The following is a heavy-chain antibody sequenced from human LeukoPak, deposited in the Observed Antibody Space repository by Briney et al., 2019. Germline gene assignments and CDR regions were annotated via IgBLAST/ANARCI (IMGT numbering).Heavy chain of an antibody. CDR3: AKSDGYGLIDY. CDR2: IYHTGST. Sequence: SETLSLTCAVSGASISGSGYYWGWIRQPPGMEVQWIGNIYHTGSTYYNASLQSRVTISIDTSKNQFSLRLNSVTAADTAMYYCAKSDGYGLIDYWGQGTLVTVSS. V-gene: IGHV4-39*01. D-gene: IGHD2-21*02. J-gene: IGHJ4*02. CDR1: GASISGSGYY.